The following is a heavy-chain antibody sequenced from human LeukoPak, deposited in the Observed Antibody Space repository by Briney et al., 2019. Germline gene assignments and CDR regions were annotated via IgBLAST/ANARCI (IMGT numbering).Heavy chain of an antibody. Sequence: ASVKVSCKASGYTFTNYVVHWVRQAPGQRPEWMGWINAGNGDTKYSQNFQGRVTMTTDTSTSTAYMELRSLRSDDTAVYYCARDYYDSSGYYGIDYWGQGTLVTVSS. V-gene: IGHV1-3*01. J-gene: IGHJ4*02. CDR2: INAGNGDT. D-gene: IGHD3-22*01. CDR3: ARDYYDSSGYYGIDY. CDR1: GYTFTNYV.